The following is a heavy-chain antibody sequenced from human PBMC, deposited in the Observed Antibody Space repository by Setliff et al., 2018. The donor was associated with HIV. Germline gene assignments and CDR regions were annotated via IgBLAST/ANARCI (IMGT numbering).Heavy chain of an antibody. CDR3: ARGRGNDYGDYSYYYYMDV. J-gene: IGHJ6*03. CDR2: IIPILGTA. Sequence: SVKVSCKASGGIFSSYAISWVRQAPGQGLEWMGGIIPILGTANYAQKFQDRVTITADESTTTAYMELSSLRSEDTAVYYCARGRGNDYGDYSYYYYMDVWGKGTTVTVSS. CDR1: GGIFSSYA. V-gene: IGHV1-69*13. D-gene: IGHD4-17*01.